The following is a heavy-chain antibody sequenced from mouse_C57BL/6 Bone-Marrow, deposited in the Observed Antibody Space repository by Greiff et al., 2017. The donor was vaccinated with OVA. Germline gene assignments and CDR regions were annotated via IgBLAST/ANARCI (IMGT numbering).Heavy chain of an antibody. CDR3: ARHEVDYYGSSYPLDYFDY. D-gene: IGHD1-1*01. CDR1: GYTFTEYT. V-gene: IGHV1-62-2*01. CDR2: FYPGSGSI. Sequence: QVQLQQSGAELVKPGASVKLSCKASGYTFTEYTIHWVKQRSGQGLEWIGWFYPGSGSIKYNEKFKDKAPLTADKSSSTVYMELSRLTSEDSAVYFCARHEVDYYGSSYPLDYFDYWGQGTTLTVSS. J-gene: IGHJ2*01.